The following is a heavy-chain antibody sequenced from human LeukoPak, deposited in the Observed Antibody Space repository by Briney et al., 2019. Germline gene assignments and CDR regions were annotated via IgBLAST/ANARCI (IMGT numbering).Heavy chain of an antibody. D-gene: IGHD3-22*01. J-gene: IGHJ5*02. CDR3: ARARSPSSGYLLRDHNWFDP. CDR2: IYYSGST. CDR1: GGSISSYY. Sequence: SETLSLTCTVSGGSISSYYWSWIRQPPGKGLEWVGYIYYSGSTNYNPSLKSRVTISVDTSKNQFSLKLSSVTAADTAVYYCARARSPSSGYLLRDHNWFDPWGQGTLVTVSS. V-gene: IGHV4-59*01.